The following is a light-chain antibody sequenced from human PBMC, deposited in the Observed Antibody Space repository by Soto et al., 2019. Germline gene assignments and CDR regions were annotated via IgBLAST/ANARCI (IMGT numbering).Light chain of an antibody. CDR3: QQYDNWPPAYT. J-gene: IGKJ2*01. CDR1: QSVGIN. CDR2: DAS. V-gene: IGKV3-15*01. Sequence: EIVMAQSPATLSVSPGERATLSCWASQSVGINLAWYQQKSGQAPRLLIYDASTRATGIPARFSGSGSGTEITLTISSLQSEDFAVYFCQQYDNWPPAYTFGQGTKLEIK.